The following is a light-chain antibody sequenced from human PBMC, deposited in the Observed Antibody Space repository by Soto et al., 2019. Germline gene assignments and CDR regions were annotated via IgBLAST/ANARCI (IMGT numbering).Light chain of an antibody. CDR3: QQYGRSPGT. J-gene: IGKJ2*01. CDR2: GAS. Sequence: EIVLTQSPATLSLSPGERATLTCRASQSVGGTYLAWYQQKPGQAPRLLISGASRRATDIPDRFSGSGSETDFTLTISRLEPEDFAVYHCQQYGRSPGTSGQGTKLEI. V-gene: IGKV3-20*01. CDR1: QSVGGTY.